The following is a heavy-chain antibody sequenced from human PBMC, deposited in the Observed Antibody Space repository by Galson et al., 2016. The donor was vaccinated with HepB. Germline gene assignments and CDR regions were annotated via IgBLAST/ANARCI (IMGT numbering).Heavy chain of an antibody. CDR2: IIPFFGTP. CDR3: ARDTVRYSSSWFYFDF. CDR1: GGTFSSFS. V-gene: IGHV1-69*13. D-gene: IGHD6-13*01. J-gene: IGHJ4*02. Sequence: SVKVSCKASGGTFSSFSISWLRQAPGQGLEWMGGIIPFFGTPNHAQKFQGRVTFTADESTSTAYMELRSLRSEDTAVYYCARDTVRYSSSWFYFDFWGQGTLVTVSS.